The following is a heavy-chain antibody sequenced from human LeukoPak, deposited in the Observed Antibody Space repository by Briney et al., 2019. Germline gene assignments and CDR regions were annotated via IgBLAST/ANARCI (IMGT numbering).Heavy chain of an antibody. D-gene: IGHD3-22*01. CDR2: IYYSGST. V-gene: IGHV4-59*01. J-gene: IGHJ4*02. Sequence: PSETLSLTCTVSGGSISGYYWSWIRQPPGKGLEWIGYIYYSGSTNYNPSLKSRVTISVDTSKNQFSLKLSSVTAADTAVYYCARTNNYYDSSGYYDYWGQGTLVTVSS. CDR3: ARTNNYYDSSGYYDY. CDR1: GGSISGYY.